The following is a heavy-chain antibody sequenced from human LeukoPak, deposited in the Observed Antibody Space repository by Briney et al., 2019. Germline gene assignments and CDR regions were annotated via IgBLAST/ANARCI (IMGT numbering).Heavy chain of an antibody. D-gene: IGHD2-21*02. CDR3: AKDSLFGVVVTARGAFDI. V-gene: IGHV3-23*01. J-gene: IGHJ3*02. CDR1: GFTFRSYA. CDR2: IRGSGGST. Sequence: HPGGSLRLSCAASGFTFRSYALSGVRQAQGKGLEWVSAIRGSGGSTYYADSVKGRFTISRDNSKNTLYLQMNSLRAEDTAVYYCAKDSLFGVVVTARGAFDIWGQGTMVTVSS.